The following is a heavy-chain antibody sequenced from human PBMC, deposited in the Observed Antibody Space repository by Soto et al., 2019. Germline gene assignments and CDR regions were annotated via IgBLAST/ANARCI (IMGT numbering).Heavy chain of an antibody. V-gene: IGHV1-69*12. D-gene: IGHD2-21*01. CDR1: GGTFSSYA. J-gene: IGHJ6*02. Sequence: QVQLVQSGAEVKKPGSSVKVSCKASGGTFSSYAISWVRQAPGQGLEWMGGIIPIFGTANYAQKFQGRVTITEVESTSTAYMQLSSLRSEDTAVYYCATHPMAIITYFYGMDVWGQGTPVTVSS. CDR2: IIPIFGTA. CDR3: ATHPMAIITYFYGMDV.